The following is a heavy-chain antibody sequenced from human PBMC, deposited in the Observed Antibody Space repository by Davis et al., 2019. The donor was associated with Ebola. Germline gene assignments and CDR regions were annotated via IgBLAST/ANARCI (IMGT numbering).Heavy chain of an antibody. CDR1: GDSVSGTSGA. Sequence: HSQTLSLTCAISGDSVSGTSGAWNCTRQSPSRGLEWLGRTYYTSKWYNHYAASVKSRTTINLDTSKNQFSLQLNSVTPEDTAVYYCARGWLRTGLDIWGQGTMVIVSS. CDR3: ARGWLRTGLDI. CDR2: TYYTSKWYN. D-gene: IGHD5-24*01. J-gene: IGHJ3*02. V-gene: IGHV6-1*01.